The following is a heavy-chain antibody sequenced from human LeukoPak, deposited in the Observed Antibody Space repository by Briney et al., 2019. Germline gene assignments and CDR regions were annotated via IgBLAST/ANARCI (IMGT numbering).Heavy chain of an antibody. J-gene: IGHJ5*02. D-gene: IGHD4-17*01. CDR3: ARTATTTTVTTYWFDP. CDR1: GGTFSSYA. V-gene: IGHV1-69*04. Sequence: SVKVSCKASGGTFSSYAISWVRQAPGQGLEWMGRIIPILGIANYAQKFQGRVTITADKSTSTAYMELSSLRSEDTAVYYCARTATTTTVTTYWFDPWGQGTLVTVSS. CDR2: IIPILGIA.